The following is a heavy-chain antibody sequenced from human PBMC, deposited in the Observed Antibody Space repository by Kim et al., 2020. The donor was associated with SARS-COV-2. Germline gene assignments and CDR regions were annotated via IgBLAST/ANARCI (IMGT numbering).Heavy chain of an antibody. CDR2: NPNSGGT. V-gene: IGHV1-2*02. CDR3: ARSWDY. J-gene: IGHJ4*02. Sequence: NPNSGGTNYAQKFQGRVTITRDTSISTAYMELSRLRSDDTAVYYCARSWDYWGQGTLVTVSS.